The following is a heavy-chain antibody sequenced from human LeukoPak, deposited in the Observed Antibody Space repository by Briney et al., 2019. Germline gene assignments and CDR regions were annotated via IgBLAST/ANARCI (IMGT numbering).Heavy chain of an antibody. CDR1: GGSISNYY. V-gene: IGHV4-4*07. Sequence: KSSETLSLTCTVSGGSISNYYWSWIRQPAGKGLEWIGRIYSSGSTNYNPSLKSRVTMSVDRSKNQFSLNLRSVTAADTAVYYCARLSRATFDYWGQGSLVTVSS. D-gene: IGHD6-25*01. CDR3: ARLSRATFDY. CDR2: IYSSGST. J-gene: IGHJ4*02.